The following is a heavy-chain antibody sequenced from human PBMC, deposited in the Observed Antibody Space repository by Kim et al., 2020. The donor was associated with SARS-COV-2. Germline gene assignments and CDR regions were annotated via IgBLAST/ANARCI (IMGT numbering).Heavy chain of an antibody. J-gene: IGHJ6*03. V-gene: IGHV4-59*09. CDR3: ARGVVGATNFYYYYYMDV. D-gene: IGHD1-26*01. Sequence: KSRVTISVDTSKNQFSLKLSSVTAADTAVYYCARGVVGATNFYYYYYMDVWGKGTTVTVSS.